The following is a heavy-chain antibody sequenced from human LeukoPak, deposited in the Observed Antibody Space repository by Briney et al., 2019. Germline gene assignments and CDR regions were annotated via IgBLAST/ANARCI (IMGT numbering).Heavy chain of an antibody. D-gene: IGHD6-13*01. CDR1: GFTFSDYY. CDR3: AAVLSSSWRDY. J-gene: IGHJ4*02. Sequence: GGSLRLSCAASGFTFSDYYMSWIRQAPGKGLEWVSYISSSGSTIYYADSVKGRFTISRDNAKNSLYLQMNSLRAEDTAVYYCAAVLSSSWRDYWGQGTLVTVSS. V-gene: IGHV3-11*01. CDR2: ISSSGSTI.